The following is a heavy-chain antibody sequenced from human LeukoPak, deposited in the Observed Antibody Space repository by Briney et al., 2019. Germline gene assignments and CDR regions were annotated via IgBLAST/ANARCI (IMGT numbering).Heavy chain of an antibody. Sequence: ASVKVSCKASGYTFTGYYMHWVRQAPGQGLEWMGWINPNSGGTNYAQKFQGRVTMTRDTSISTAYMELSRLRSDDTAVYYCAREGRYYDSSGYYSNYYYYYYMDVWGKGTTVTISS. CDR2: INPNSGGT. D-gene: IGHD3-22*01. J-gene: IGHJ6*03. CDR3: AREGRYYDSSGYYSNYYYYYYMDV. CDR1: GYTFTGYY. V-gene: IGHV1-2*02.